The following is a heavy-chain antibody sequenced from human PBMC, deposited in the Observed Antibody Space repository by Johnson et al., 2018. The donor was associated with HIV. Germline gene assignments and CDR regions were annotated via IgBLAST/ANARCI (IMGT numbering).Heavy chain of an antibody. Sequence: VQLVESGGGLVQPGGSLRLSCAASGFTVSSNYMSWVRQAPGKGLEWVSVIYSGGSTYYADSVKGRFTISRDNSKNTLYLQMNSLRAEDTAVYFCAKGPQGIATPDAFDIWGQGTMVTVPS. D-gene: IGHD2-21*01. V-gene: IGHV3-66*01. CDR1: GFTVSSNY. CDR3: AKGPQGIATPDAFDI. J-gene: IGHJ3*02. CDR2: IYSGGST.